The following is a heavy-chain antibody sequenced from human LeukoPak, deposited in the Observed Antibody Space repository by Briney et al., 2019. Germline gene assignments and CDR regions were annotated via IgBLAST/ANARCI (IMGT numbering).Heavy chain of an antibody. J-gene: IGHJ4*02. Sequence: ASVKVSCKASGYTFTSYYMHWVRQAPGQGLEWMGIINPSGGSTSYAQKFQGRVTMTRDTSTGTVYMELSSLRSEDTAVYYCAREPTTYYYDSSGYLPAIWGQGTLVTVSS. D-gene: IGHD3-22*01. CDR3: AREPTTYYYDSSGYLPAI. CDR1: GYTFTSYY. CDR2: INPSGGST. V-gene: IGHV1-46*01.